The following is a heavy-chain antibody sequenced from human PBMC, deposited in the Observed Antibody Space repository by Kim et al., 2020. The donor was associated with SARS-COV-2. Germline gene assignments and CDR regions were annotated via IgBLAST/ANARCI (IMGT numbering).Heavy chain of an antibody. J-gene: IGHJ5*02. Sequence: AQKVQGRVTITADESTSTAYMEPSSLRSEDTAVYYCAFNPSGDYVRWFDPWGQGTLVTVSS. CDR3: AFNPSGDYVRWFDP. D-gene: IGHD4-17*01. V-gene: IGHV1-69*01.